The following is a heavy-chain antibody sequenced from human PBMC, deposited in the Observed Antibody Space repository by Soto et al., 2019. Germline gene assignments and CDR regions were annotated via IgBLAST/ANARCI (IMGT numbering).Heavy chain of an antibody. J-gene: IGHJ5*02. CDR2: ISSGGDII. V-gene: IGHV3-48*01. Sequence: EVQLEESGGGLVQPGGSLRLSCAASGFTFSNYNMDWVRQAPGKGLEWVSHISSGGDIIYYADSVKGRFTISRDNAKDSLYLRMNNLRGEDTAIYYCARAPSGNSLSWFDPWGQGTLVTVSS. D-gene: IGHD1-26*01. CDR3: ARAPSGNSLSWFDP. CDR1: GFTFSNYN.